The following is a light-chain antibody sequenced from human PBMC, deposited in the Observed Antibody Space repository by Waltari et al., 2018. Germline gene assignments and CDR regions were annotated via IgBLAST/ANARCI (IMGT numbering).Light chain of an antibody. CDR3: QHYVRLPVA. J-gene: IGKJ1*01. Sequence: IVLTQSPGTLSLSPGERATLSCRASQSVGRTLAWYQQKPGQAPRLLIYGASNRATGTPDRFSGSGSWTDFSLTISRLDPADFAVYYCQHYVRLPVAFGQGTTVEIK. CDR2: GAS. CDR1: QSVGRT. V-gene: IGKV3-20*01.